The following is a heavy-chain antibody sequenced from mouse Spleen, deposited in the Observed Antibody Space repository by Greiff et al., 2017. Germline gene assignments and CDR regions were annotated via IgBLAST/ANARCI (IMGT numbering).Heavy chain of an antibody. CDR2: IHPNSGST. CDR3: ARDYDYSHYAMDY. CDR1: GYTFTSYW. D-gene: IGHD2-4*01. V-gene: IGHV1-64*01. J-gene: IGHJ4*01. Sequence: QVQLQQPGAELVKPGASVKLSCKASGYTFTSYWMHWVKQRPGQGLEWIGMIHPNSGSTNYNEKFKSKATLTVDKSSSTAYMQLSSLTSEDSAVYYCARDYDYSHYAMDYWGQGTSVTVSS.